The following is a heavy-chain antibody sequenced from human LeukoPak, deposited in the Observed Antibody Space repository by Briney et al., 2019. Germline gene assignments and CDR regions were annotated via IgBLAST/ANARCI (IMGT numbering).Heavy chain of an antibody. D-gene: IGHD7-27*01. Sequence: SGTLSLTCTVSGGSISSSYWSWIRQPPGKGLEWIGYIYYSGSTYYNPSLKSRVTISVDTSKNQFSLKLSSVTAADTAVYYCARVGGLGISGYFDYWGQGTLVTVSS. CDR3: ARVGGLGISGYFDY. V-gene: IGHV4-59*08. CDR2: IYYSGST. J-gene: IGHJ4*02. CDR1: GGSISSSY.